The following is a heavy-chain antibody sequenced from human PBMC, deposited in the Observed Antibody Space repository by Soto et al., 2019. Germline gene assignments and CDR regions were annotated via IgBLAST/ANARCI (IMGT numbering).Heavy chain of an antibody. Sequence: QVQLQESGPGLVKPSETLSLTCTVSGGSNTGYHWSWIRQPPGKGLEWIGYTHGSGITNYNPSLQSRVTISEHTSKNHFSLKLSSVTASDTAVYYCASYIEGGGGRGYWGQGHLLTVSS. CDR2: THGSGIT. CDR3: ASYIEGGGGRGY. CDR1: GGSNTGYH. V-gene: IGHV4-59*01. D-gene: IGHD1-26*01. J-gene: IGHJ4*02.